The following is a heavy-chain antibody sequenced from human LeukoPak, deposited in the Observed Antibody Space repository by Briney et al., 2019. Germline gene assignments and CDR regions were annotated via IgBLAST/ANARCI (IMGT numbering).Heavy chain of an antibody. V-gene: IGHV3-21*01. D-gene: IGHD6-13*01. J-gene: IGHJ4*02. Sequence: PGGSLRLSCAASGFTFSSYAMSWVRQAPGKGLEWVSSISSSSSYIYYADSVKGRFTISRDNAKNSLYLQMNSLRAEDTAVYYCANGGYSSSWLVYWGQGTLVTVSS. CDR3: ANGGYSSSWLVY. CDR1: GFTFSSYA. CDR2: ISSSSSYI.